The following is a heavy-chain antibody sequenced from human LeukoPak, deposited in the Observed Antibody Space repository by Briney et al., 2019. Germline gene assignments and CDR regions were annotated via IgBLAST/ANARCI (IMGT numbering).Heavy chain of an antibody. J-gene: IGHJ4*02. D-gene: IGHD3-22*01. V-gene: IGHV3-30*18. CDR2: ISYEKNEE. CDR3: AKKAVVVITKGDY. Sequence: GGSLSLSCAASGFTLTSYGMHWVRQAPGKGLEWVAVISYEKNEEFYADSVKGRSTISRDSSKNTLYLQMNSLRAEDTAVYYCAKKAVVVITKGDYWGQGTLVTVSS. CDR1: GFTLTSYG.